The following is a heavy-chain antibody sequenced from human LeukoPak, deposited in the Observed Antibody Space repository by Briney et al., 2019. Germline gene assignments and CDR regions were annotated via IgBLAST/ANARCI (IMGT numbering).Heavy chain of an antibody. Sequence: ASVKVSCKASGYTFTSYYMHWVRQAPGQGLEWMGIINPSGGSTSYAQKFQGRVTMTRDTSTSTVYMELSSPRSEDTAVYYCARSGYCSGGSCYFFDYWGQGTLVTVSS. J-gene: IGHJ4*02. V-gene: IGHV1-46*01. CDR2: INPSGGST. D-gene: IGHD2-15*01. CDR1: GYTFTSYY. CDR3: ARSGYCSGGSCYFFDY.